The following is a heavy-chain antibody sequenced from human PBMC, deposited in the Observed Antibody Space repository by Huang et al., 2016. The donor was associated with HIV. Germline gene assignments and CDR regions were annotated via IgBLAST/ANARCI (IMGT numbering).Heavy chain of an antibody. Sequence: QITLKESGPTVIKPTQTLTLTCSFSGFSLNHKGVGVGWIRQPPGKALEWLVLIYWDDDKRLTTSLKNRITITKDTSKNQVVFTMTNLDPMDTGTYYCAHIGRLGNYYMDVWGNGTTVTVSS. CDR1: GFSLNHKGVG. CDR3: AHIGRLGNYYMDV. D-gene: IGHD7-27*01. CDR2: IYWDDDK. V-gene: IGHV2-5*02. J-gene: IGHJ6*03.